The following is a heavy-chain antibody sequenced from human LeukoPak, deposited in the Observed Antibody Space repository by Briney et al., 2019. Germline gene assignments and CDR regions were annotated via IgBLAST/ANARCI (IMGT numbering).Heavy chain of an antibody. V-gene: IGHV3-74*01. CDR2: INPDGGNT. Sequence: GGSLRLSCAASGFTFSSYWMHWFRQAPGKGLVWVSLINPDGGNTDYADSVKGRFTISRDNAKNTLYLQVNSLRAEDTAVYYCARNWNGADYWGRGTLLTVSS. D-gene: IGHD1-1*01. CDR3: ARNWNGADY. CDR1: GFTFSSYW. J-gene: IGHJ4*02.